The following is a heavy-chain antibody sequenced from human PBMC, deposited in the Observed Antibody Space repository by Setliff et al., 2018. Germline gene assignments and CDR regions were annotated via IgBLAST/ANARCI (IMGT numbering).Heavy chain of an antibody. J-gene: IGHJ2*01. D-gene: IGHD6-19*01. CDR3: ARVSQAAGQRSGWSYFDL. Sequence: PGGSLRLSCAASGFTFDDYVMSWVRQAPGKGLEWVSRTNSDGSTTTYADFVKGRFTISRDNAKNTLYLQMNSLRAEDTSVYFCARVSQAAGQRSGWSYFDLWGRGTLVTSPQ. CDR2: TNSDGSTT. CDR1: GFTFDDYV. V-gene: IGHV3-74*01.